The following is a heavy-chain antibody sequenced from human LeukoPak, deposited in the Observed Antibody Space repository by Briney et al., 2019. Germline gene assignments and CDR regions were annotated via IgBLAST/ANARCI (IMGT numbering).Heavy chain of an antibody. CDR3: SRDLGPGPSYCTNGVCHSKPITDYFDY. CDR1: GFTFSSYE. Sequence: PGGSLRLSCAASGFTFSSYEMNWVRQAPGKGLEWVGFIRSKAYGGATEYAASVKGRFTISRDDSKSIAYLQMNSLKTEDTAVYYCSRDLGPGPSYCTNGVCHSKPITDYFDYWGQGTLVTVSS. D-gene: IGHD2-8*01. J-gene: IGHJ4*02. V-gene: IGHV3-49*04. CDR2: IRSKAYGGAT.